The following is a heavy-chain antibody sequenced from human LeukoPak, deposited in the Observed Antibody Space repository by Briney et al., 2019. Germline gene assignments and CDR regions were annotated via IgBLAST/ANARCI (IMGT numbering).Heavy chain of an antibody. V-gene: IGHV3-23*01. CDR3: AKTEDSSGWFSYGY. CDR2: ISGSGGST. D-gene: IGHD6-19*01. J-gene: IGHJ4*02. CDR1: GFTVSSNY. Sequence: GGSLRLSCAASGFTVSSNYMSWVRQAPGKGLEWVSAISGSGGSTYYADSVKGRFTISRDSSKNTLYLQMNSLRAEDTAVYYCAKTEDSSGWFSYGYWGQGTLVTVSS.